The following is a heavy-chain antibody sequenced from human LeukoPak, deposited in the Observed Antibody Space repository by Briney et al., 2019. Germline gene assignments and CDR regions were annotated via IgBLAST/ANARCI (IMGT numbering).Heavy chain of an antibody. Sequence: PGGSLRLSCAASGFTFSSYAMSWVRQAPGKGLEWVSAISGSGGSTYYADSVKGRFTISRDNSKNTLYLQMNSLRAEDTALYYCARASNDFWSGYYSHWGQGTLVTVSS. D-gene: IGHD3-3*01. J-gene: IGHJ4*02. V-gene: IGHV3-23*01. CDR3: ARASNDFWSGYYSH. CDR1: GFTFSSYA. CDR2: ISGSGGST.